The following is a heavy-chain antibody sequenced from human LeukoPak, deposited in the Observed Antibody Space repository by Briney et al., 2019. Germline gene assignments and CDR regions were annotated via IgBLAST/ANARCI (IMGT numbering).Heavy chain of an antibody. V-gene: IGHV3-30*03. CDR2: ISYDGSNK. CDR3: ARAVNLPRTPLMV. CDR1: GFTFSSYG. J-gene: IGHJ3*01. D-gene: IGHD3-3*01. Sequence: GGSLRLSCAASGFTFSSYGMHWVRQAPGKGLEWVAVISYDGSNKYYADSVKGRFTISRDNAKNSLYLQMNSLRAEDTAVYYCARAVNLPRTPLMVWGRGTMVTVSS.